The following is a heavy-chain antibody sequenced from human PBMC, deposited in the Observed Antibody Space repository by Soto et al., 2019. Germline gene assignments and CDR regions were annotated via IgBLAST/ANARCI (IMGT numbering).Heavy chain of an antibody. CDR1: GYTFTSYY. CDR3: ARNMDYYYGPGSGNGHGF. D-gene: IGHD3-10*01. CDR2: INTRFGDT. V-gene: IGHV1-2*02. Sequence: QVQLVQSGAEVKEPGDSVRVSCEASGYTFTSYYIHWVRQAPGQGLEWMGWINTRFGDTTYAQDFQGRVSMTRDMSTSTGYMELGRLTSADTAIYYCARNMDYYYGPGSGNGHGFWGQGTTVTVFS. J-gene: IGHJ6*02.